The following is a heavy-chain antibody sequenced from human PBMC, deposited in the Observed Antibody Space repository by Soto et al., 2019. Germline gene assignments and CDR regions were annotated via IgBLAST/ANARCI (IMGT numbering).Heavy chain of an antibody. CDR1: GYTFTSYA. CDR3: AEVRRRTMIANKWSDP. V-gene: IGHV1-3*01. CDR2: INAGDGNT. J-gene: IGHJ5*02. Sequence: ASVKVSCKASGYTFTSYAMHWVRQAPGQRLEWMGWINAGDGNTKYSQKFQGRFTISRDNSKKTLFLQMNSLRAEDTAVYYCAEVRRRTMIANKWSDPWGQGTLVTVSS. D-gene: IGHD3-22*01.